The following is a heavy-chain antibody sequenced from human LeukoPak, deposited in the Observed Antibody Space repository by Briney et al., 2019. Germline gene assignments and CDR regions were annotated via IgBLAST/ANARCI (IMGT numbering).Heavy chain of an antibody. D-gene: IGHD6-13*01. V-gene: IGHV3-23*01. J-gene: IGHJ4*02. CDR3: AKDRGGQQLVNYFDY. CDR1: GFTFSDYY. CDR2: ISGSGGST. Sequence: PGGSLRLSCAASGFTFSDYYMSWVRQAPGKGLEWVSAISGSGGSTYYADSVKGRFTISRDNSKNTLYLQMNSLRAEDTAVYYCAKDRGGQQLVNYFDYWGQGTLVTVSS.